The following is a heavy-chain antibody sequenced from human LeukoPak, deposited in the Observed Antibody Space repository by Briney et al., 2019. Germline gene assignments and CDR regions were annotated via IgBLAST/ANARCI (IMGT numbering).Heavy chain of an antibody. V-gene: IGHV3-48*02. CDR1: GFTFSNYS. CDR3: VRIRDSGSYYFYYGMDV. D-gene: IGHD1-26*01. Sequence: GGSLRLSCAVSGFTFSNYSMNWVRQAPGKGLEWISYVSRTSSTILYADSVKGRFTISRDKAKNSVYLQMNSLRDEDTAVYYCVRIRDSGSYYFYYGMDVWGQGTTVTVSS. CDR2: VSRTSSTI. J-gene: IGHJ6*02.